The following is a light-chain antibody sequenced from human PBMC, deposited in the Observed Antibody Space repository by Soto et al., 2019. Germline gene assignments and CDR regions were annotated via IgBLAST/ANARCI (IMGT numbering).Light chain of an antibody. CDR2: DVS. V-gene: IGLV2-11*01. Sequence: HSALTQPRSVSGSPGQSVTISCTGTSSDVGGYNYVSWYQQHPGKAPKLMIYDVSKRPSGVPDRFSGSKSGNTASLTISGLQAEDEADYYCGSYSSTATREVFGTGTKLTVL. CDR3: GSYSSTATREV. J-gene: IGLJ1*01. CDR1: SSDVGGYNY.